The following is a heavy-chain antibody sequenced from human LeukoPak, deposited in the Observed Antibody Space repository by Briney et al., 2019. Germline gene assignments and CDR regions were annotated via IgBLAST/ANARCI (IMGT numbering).Heavy chain of an antibody. CDR2: MNPNSGGT. J-gene: IGHJ4*02. V-gene: IGHV1-2*02. Sequence: ASVKVSCKASRYTFTSYDINWVRQATGQGLEWMGWMNPNSGGTDYAQKFQGRVTLTRDTSISTAYMELSTLRSDDTAVYYCTRGVRIVALGTIDYWGQGTLVTVSS. CDR1: RYTFTSYD. D-gene: IGHD6-13*01. CDR3: TRGVRIVALGTIDY.